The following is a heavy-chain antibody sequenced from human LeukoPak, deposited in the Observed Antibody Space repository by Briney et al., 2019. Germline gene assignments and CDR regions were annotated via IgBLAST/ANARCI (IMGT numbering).Heavy chain of an antibody. CDR3: ARVKLGGEFLDY. J-gene: IGHJ4*02. CDR1: GYTFTSYG. V-gene: IGHV1-18*01. Sequence: ASVKVSCKASGYTFTSYGISWVRQAPGQGLEWMGWISAYNGNTNYAQKLQGRVTMTTDTSTSTAYMELRSLRSEDTAVYYCARVKLGGEFLDYWGQGTLVTVSS. D-gene: IGHD3-10*01. CDR2: ISAYNGNT.